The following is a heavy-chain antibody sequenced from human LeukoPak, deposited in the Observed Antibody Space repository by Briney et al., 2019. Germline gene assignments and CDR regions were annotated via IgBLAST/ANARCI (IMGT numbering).Heavy chain of an antibody. J-gene: IGHJ6*04. CDR2: ISSSGRTI. CDR1: GFTFSSYE. D-gene: IGHD3-10*02. CDR3: AELGITMIGGV. V-gene: IGHV3-48*03. Sequence: GGSLRLSCAASGFTFSSYEMNWVRQAPGKGLEWVSYISSSGRTIYYADSVKGRFTISRDNAKNSLYLQMNSLRAEDTAVYYCAELGITMIGGVWGKGTTVTISP.